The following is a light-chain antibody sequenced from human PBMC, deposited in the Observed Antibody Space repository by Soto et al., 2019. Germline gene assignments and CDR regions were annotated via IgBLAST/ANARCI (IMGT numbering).Light chain of an antibody. J-gene: IGKJ1*01. CDR3: QHYGTSWT. CDR2: GAS. V-gene: IGKV3-20*01. CDR1: YSVSANY. Sequence: EIVLTQSPGTLSLSPGEGATLSCRASYSVSANYLAWYQQKPGQAPRLLISGASSRATGISDRFSGSGSGTGFTLTISRLEPEDFAVYYCQHYGTSWTFGQGTKVELK.